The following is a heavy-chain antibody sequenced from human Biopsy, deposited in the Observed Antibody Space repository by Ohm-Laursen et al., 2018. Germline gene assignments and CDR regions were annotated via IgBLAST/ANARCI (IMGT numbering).Heavy chain of an antibody. J-gene: IGHJ4*02. CDR2: IHGDERSA. Sequence: SLRLSCAASGFTFSWSVMHWVRQAPGKGLMWVSRIHGDERSATYAEPVKGRFTISRDNAKNTLHLQMNSLRAEDTAVYYCTGDSGGLGDYWGQGTLVTVSS. CDR1: GFTFSWSV. D-gene: IGHD2-8*02. V-gene: IGHV3-74*03. CDR3: TGDSGGLGDY.